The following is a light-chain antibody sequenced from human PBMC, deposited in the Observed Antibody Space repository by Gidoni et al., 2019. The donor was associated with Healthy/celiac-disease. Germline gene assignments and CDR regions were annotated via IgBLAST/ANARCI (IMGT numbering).Light chain of an antibody. V-gene: IGKV1-9*01. J-gene: IGKJ4*01. CDR1: QGISSY. Sequence: DIQLTQSPSFLSASVGARVTITCRASQGISSYLAWYQQKPGKAPKLLIYAAPTLQSGVPSRFSGSGSGTEFTLTISSLQPEDFATYYCQQLNSYPRGLTFGGGTKVEIK. CDR2: AAP. CDR3: QQLNSYPRGLT.